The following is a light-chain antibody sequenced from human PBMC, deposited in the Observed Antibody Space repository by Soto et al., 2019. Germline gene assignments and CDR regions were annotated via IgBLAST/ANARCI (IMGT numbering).Light chain of an antibody. J-gene: IGKJ3*01. Sequence: EIVMTQSPATLSVSPGERATLSCSASQSVSSYLAWYQQKPGQAPRLLISGASTRATGIPARFSGSGSGTDFTLTISSLQSEDFAVYYCQQFHDWPMTFGPGTKVDIK. CDR3: QQFHDWPMT. CDR1: QSVSSY. CDR2: GAS. V-gene: IGKV3-15*01.